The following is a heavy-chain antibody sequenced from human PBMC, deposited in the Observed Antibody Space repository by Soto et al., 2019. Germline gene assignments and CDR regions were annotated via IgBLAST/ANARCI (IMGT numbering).Heavy chain of an antibody. Sequence: QVQLQQWGAGLLKPSETLSLTCAVYGGSFSGYYWSWIRQPPGKGLEWIGEINHSGSTNYKPSLKSRVTIAVDTSKNQFSLRLSSVTDADTAVYYCARGGYSSGWYVRPFDYWGQGTLVTVSS. V-gene: IGHV4-34*01. J-gene: IGHJ4*02. CDR2: INHSGST. D-gene: IGHD6-19*01. CDR3: ARGGYSSGWYVRPFDY. CDR1: GGSFSGYY.